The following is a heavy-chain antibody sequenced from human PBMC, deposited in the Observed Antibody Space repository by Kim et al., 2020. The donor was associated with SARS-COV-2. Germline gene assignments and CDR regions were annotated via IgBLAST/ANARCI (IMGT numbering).Heavy chain of an antibody. V-gene: IGHV3-23*01. D-gene: IGHD6-19*01. J-gene: IGHJ4*01. CDR2: ISASGTGT. CDR1: GFIFDTFD. CDR3: GKSYSAWPPHFIDY. Sequence: GGSLRLSCVASGFIFDTFDMTWVRLAPGKGPEWVSGISASGTGTYYADSVNGRFTVSRDTSKTTFYLQMSSLRGEDTALYYCGKSYSAWPPHFIDYWG.